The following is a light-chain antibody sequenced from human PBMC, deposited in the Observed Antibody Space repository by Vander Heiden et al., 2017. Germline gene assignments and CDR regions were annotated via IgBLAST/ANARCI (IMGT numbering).Light chain of an antibody. CDR1: SSDVGGYNY. CDR3: SSYTSSSTYV. V-gene: IGLV2-14*01. Sequence: QSALTQPASVSGSPGQSITISCPGTSSDVGGYNYVSWYQQHPGKAPKLMIYEVSNRPSGVSNRFSGSKSANTASLTVSGLQAEDEADYYCSSYTSSSTYVFGTGTKVTVL. J-gene: IGLJ1*01. CDR2: EVS.